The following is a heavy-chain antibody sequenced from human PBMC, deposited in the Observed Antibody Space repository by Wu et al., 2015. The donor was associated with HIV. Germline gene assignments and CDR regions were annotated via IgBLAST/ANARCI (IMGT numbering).Heavy chain of an antibody. Sequence: QAQLVQSGGEVKKPGASVKVSCKASGYSFTTYDISWVRQAPGRGLEWLGWINTYNGATYYAQKFRGRVTVTTDTSTTTAYMELRSLRSDDTAVYYCARAPNKWFGEVLHYYYYMDVWGRGTTVTVSS. J-gene: IGHJ6*03. CDR1: GYSFTTYD. V-gene: IGHV1-18*01. CDR2: INTYNGAT. D-gene: IGHD3-10*01. CDR3: ARAPNKWFGEVLHYYYYMDV.